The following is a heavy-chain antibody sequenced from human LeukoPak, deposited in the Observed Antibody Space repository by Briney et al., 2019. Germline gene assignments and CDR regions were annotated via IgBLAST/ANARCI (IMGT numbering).Heavy chain of an antibody. D-gene: IGHD3-22*01. CDR1: GGTFSSYA. V-gene: IGHV1-69*13. CDR2: IIPIFGTA. J-gene: IGHJ3*02. CDR3: ARSDSDAFDI. Sequence: ASVKVSCKASGGTFSSYAISWVRQAPGQGLEWMGGIIPIFGTANYAQKFQGRVTITADESTSTAYMELSSLRSEDTAVYYCARSDSDAFDIWGQGTMVTVSS.